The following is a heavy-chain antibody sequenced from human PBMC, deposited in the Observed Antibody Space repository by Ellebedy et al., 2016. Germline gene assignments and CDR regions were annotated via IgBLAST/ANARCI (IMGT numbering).Heavy chain of an antibody. J-gene: IGHJ3*02. CDR2: VYYTGST. D-gene: IGHD6-19*01. CDR1: GGSLSSFY. Sequence: SETLSLXCNVSGGSLSSFYWSWIRQPPGKRLEWMGYVYYTGSTYYNPSLKSRVTMSVDTSKNQVSLKLSSVTAADTAVYYCARPLKVAAIYDGFDIWGQGTMVTVSS. V-gene: IGHV4-59*08. CDR3: ARPLKVAAIYDGFDI.